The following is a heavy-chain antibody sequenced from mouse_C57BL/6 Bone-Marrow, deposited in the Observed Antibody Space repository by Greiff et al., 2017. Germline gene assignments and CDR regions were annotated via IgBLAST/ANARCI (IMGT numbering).Heavy chain of an antibody. CDR2: IYPRSGNT. CDR3: ARHHYYGSSYRTFAY. V-gene: IGHV1-81*01. J-gene: IGHJ3*01. CDR1: GYTFTSYG. D-gene: IGHD1-1*01. Sequence: VQVVESGAELARPGASVKLSCKASGYTFTSYGISWVKQRTGQGLEWIGEIYPRSGNTYYNEKFKGKATLTADKSSSTAYMELRSLTSEDSAVYFCARHHYYGSSYRTFAYWGQGTLVTVSA.